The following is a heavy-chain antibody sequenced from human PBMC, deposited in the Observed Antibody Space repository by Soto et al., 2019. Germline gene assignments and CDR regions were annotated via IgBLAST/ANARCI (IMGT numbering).Heavy chain of an antibody. D-gene: IGHD3-10*01. Sequence: QVQLVQSGAEMKKPGSSVKVSCQSSGGTFNTYAMNWVRQAPGQGPEWMGDISPMFGAANYAPKFQGRVIITADESPGTSYMQLSSLTSEDTALYFWAREVQVHTPAFVYWGQGTLVTVSS. CDR2: ISPMFGAA. CDR3: AREVQVHTPAFVY. J-gene: IGHJ4*02. V-gene: IGHV1-69*19. CDR1: GGTFNTYA.